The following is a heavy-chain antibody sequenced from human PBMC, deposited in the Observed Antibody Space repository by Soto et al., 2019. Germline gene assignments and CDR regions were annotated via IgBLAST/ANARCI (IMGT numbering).Heavy chain of an antibody. Sequence: GGSLRLSCAASGFTFSSYDMHWVRQATGKGLEWVSAIGTAGDTYYPGSVKGRFTISRENAKNSLYLQMNSLRAGDTAVYYCARGPSVTRTSHGFFHYYYMDVWGKGTTVTVSS. V-gene: IGHV3-13*01. D-gene: IGHD4-17*01. CDR2: IGTAGDT. J-gene: IGHJ6*03. CDR1: GFTFSSYD. CDR3: ARGPSVTRTSHGFFHYYYMDV.